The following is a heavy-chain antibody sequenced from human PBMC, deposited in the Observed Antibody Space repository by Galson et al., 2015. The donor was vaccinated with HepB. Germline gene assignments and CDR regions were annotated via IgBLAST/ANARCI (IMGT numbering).Heavy chain of an antibody. Sequence: SVKVSCKASGYTFTSYDINWVRQATGQGLEWMGWMNPNSGNTGYAQKFQGRVTMTRNTSISTAYMELSSLRSEDTAVYYCARDLSTYYYDSSGYWIFDYGGQGTLVTVSS. CDR1: GYTFTSYD. V-gene: IGHV1-8*01. CDR3: ARDLSTYYYDSSGYWIFDY. D-gene: IGHD3-22*01. J-gene: IGHJ4*02. CDR2: MNPNSGNT.